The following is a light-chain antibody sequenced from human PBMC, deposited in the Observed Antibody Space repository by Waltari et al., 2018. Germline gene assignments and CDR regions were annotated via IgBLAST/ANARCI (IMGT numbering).Light chain of an antibody. V-gene: IGKV1-39*01. CDR1: QNITRY. Sequence: DIHMTQSPSSLSASVGDKVSITCRASQNITRYLCWYHQRPGKAPKRLIYAGSTLQSGVPSRFSGSGSGTDFTLTISFLEPEDFATYYCQQTHGRPWTFGQGTRVEI. CDR3: QQTHGRPWT. J-gene: IGKJ1*01. CDR2: AGS.